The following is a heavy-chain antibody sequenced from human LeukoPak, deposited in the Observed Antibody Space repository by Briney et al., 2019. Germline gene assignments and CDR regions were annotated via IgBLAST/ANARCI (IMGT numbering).Heavy chain of an antibody. V-gene: IGHV3-23*01. CDR2: ISGSGGST. J-gene: IGHJ4*02. CDR1: GFTFSSYA. CDR3: AKDRAAYYDFWSGYYELDY. D-gene: IGHD3-3*01. Sequence: GGSLRLSCAASGFTFSSYAMSWVRQAPGKGLEWVSAISGSGGSTYYADSVKGRFTISRDNSKNTLYLQMNSLRAEDTAVYYCAKDRAAYYDFWSGYYELDYWGQGTLVTVSS.